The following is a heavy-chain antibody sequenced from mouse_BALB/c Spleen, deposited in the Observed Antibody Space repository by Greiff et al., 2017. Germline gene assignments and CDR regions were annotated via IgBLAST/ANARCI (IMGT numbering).Heavy chain of an antibody. Sequence: QVQLQQSGAELARPGASVKMSCKASGYTFTSYTMHWVKQRPGQGLEWIGYINPSSGYTNYNQKFKDKATLTADKSSSTAYMQLSSLTSEDSAVYYCARRTGDDYAMDYWGQGTSVTVSS. CDR2: INPSSGYT. V-gene: IGHV1-4*01. D-gene: IGHD1-1*01. CDR3: ARRTGDDYAMDY. CDR1: GYTFTSYT. J-gene: IGHJ4*01.